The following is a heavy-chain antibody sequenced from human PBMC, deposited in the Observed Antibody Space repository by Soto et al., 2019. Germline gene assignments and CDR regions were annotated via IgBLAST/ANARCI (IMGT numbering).Heavy chain of an antibody. Sequence: QVQLVQSGAEVKKPGASVRVSCKASGYPFTGHYMHWVRQVPGQGLEWMGLINPSGDFTIYAPKFQGRVTMTRDTSTSTDYMELSSLRSEDTAVYYCARDNSVYDLTWWFDPWGQGTLVTVSS. CDR1: GYPFTGHY. V-gene: IGHV1-46*01. CDR3: ARDNSVYDLTWWFDP. D-gene: IGHD3-22*01. CDR2: INPSGDFT. J-gene: IGHJ5*02.